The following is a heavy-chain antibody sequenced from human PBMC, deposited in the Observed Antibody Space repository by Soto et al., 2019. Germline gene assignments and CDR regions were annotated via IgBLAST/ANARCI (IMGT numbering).Heavy chain of an antibody. Sequence: QITLKESGPPLVKPTQTLTLTCTFSGFSVSSTGESVGWIRQPPGRALEWLALIYWDDDKRYNPSLKNRLAITKDTSRNQVLLIMTNMDPVDTATYYCAHRRTLQALKSIDPYDYWGQGTVVIVSS. CDR1: GFSVSSTGES. CDR2: IYWDDDK. J-gene: IGHJ4*02. V-gene: IGHV2-5*02. CDR3: AHRRTLQALKSIDPYDY.